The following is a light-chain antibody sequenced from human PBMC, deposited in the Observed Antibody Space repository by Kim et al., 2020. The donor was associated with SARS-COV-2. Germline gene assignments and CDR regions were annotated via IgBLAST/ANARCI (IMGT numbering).Light chain of an antibody. CDR1: QSVDSSY. V-gene: IGKV3-20*01. CDR3: HQYGSSPST. CDR2: DAS. Sequence: EIVLTQSPGTLSLSLRERATLSCRASQSVDSSYLAWYQQKPGQAPRLLIYDASTRATDTPDRFSGSGSGTDFTLTISRLESEDFAVYYCHQYGSSPSTFGQGTKVDIK. J-gene: IGKJ1*01.